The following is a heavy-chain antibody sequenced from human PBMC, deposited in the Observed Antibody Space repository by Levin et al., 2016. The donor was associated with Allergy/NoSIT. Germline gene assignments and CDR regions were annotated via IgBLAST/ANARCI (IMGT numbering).Heavy chain of an antibody. V-gene: IGHV1-18*01. CDR2: ISAYNGNT. CDR3: ARVVAAALTPGY. D-gene: IGHD6-13*01. Sequence: WVRQAPGQGLEWMGWISAYNGNTNYAQKLQGRVTMTTDTSTSTAYMELRSLRSDDTAVYYCARVVAAALTPGYWGQGTLVTVSS. J-gene: IGHJ4*02.